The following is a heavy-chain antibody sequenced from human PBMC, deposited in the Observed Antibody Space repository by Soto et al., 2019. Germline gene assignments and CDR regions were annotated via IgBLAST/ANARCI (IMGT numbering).Heavy chain of an antibody. CDR2: VFYGGT. V-gene: IGHV4-59*01. D-gene: IGHD4-4*01. CDR3: ASYRGAFYFDS. Sequence: PSETLSLSCSVSVRSMSSNYWSWIRQSPDKGLEWLGYVFYGGTDYNPSLEGRVSMSVETPKSQFSLKLTSVTAADTAVYYCASYRGAFYFDSWGQGIKVTVSS. CDR1: VRSMSSNY. J-gene: IGHJ4*02.